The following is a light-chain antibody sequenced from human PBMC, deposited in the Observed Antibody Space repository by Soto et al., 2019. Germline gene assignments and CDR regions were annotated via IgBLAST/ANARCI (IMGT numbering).Light chain of an antibody. V-gene: IGKV1-5*03. J-gene: IGKJ1*01. Sequence: DIQMTQSPSTLSASIGDRGTITCRASQSISTGVAWYQQKPGKAPNLLIYKASSLENGAPSRFSGSGSGTEFTLTISSLQPDDFATYYCQQYNSNYPTFGQGTKVDIK. CDR2: KAS. CDR3: QQYNSNYPT. CDR1: QSISTG.